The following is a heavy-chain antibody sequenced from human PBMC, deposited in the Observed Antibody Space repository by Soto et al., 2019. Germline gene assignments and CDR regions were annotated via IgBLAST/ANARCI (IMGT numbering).Heavy chain of an antibody. Sequence: GGSLRLSCAASGFSCSTSSMAWVRQPTGKGLEWVSAISPSASDTLYADSVKGRFTISRDNSQNTLFLQMTSLRADDTAVYYCAKGGYTFAYEWGQGALVTV. CDR1: GFSCSTSS. V-gene: IGHV3-23*01. CDR2: ISPSASDT. CDR3: AKGGYTFAYE. D-gene: IGHD5-18*01. J-gene: IGHJ4*02.